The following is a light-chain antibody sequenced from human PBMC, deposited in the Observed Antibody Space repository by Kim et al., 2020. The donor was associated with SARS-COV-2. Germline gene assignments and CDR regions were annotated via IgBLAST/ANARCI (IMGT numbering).Light chain of an antibody. CDR2: VGTGGIVG. Sequence: FTLGSGYSNYKVDWYQERPGKGPRFVMRVGTGGIVGSKGDGIPDRFSVLGSGLNRYLTIKNIQEEDESDYHCGADHGSGSNFVCVFGGGTQLTVL. J-gene: IGLJ3*02. V-gene: IGLV9-49*01. CDR3: GADHGSGSNFVCV. CDR1: SGYSNYK.